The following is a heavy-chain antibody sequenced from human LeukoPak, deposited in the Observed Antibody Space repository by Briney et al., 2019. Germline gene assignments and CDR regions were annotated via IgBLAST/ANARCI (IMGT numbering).Heavy chain of an antibody. CDR2: ISSSSSTI. CDR1: GFTFSSYS. Sequence: GGSLRLSCAASGFTFSSYSMNWVRQAPGKGLEWVSYISSSSSTIYYADSVKGRFTISRDNAKNSLYLQMNSLRAGDTAVYYCAREARYYDSIEGYWGQGTLVTVSS. V-gene: IGHV3-48*01. J-gene: IGHJ4*02. D-gene: IGHD3-22*01. CDR3: AREARYYDSIEGY.